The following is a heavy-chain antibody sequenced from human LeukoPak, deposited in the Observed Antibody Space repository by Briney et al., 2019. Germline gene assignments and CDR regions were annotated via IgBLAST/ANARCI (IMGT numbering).Heavy chain of an antibody. CDR2: ISTYTGNT. V-gene: IGHV1-18*01. D-gene: IGHD2-2*01. J-gene: IGHJ5*02. CDR1: GYTFTGYG. Sequence: GASVKVSCKASGYTFTGYGISWVRQAPGQWLEWMGWISTYTGNTNYAQKVQGRVTMTTDTSTSTAYMELRSLRSDDTAVYYCARTVVPAAISWYDPWGQGTLVTVCS. CDR3: ARTVVPAAISWYDP.